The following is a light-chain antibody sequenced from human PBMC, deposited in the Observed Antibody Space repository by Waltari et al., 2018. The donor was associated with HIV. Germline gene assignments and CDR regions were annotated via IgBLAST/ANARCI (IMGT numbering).Light chain of an antibody. J-gene: IGLJ7*01. Sequence: QSVLTQPASASGNPGQRVHIPCSGSRSNIVTNPVRWYQQLPATAPKLRIFSDDQRPSGVPDRFSGSKSGTSASLAISGLQFEDEAVYFCAVWDDSLDGQPVFGGGTLLTV. CDR1: RSNIVTNP. CDR3: AVWDDSLDGQPV. CDR2: SDD. V-gene: IGLV1-44*01.